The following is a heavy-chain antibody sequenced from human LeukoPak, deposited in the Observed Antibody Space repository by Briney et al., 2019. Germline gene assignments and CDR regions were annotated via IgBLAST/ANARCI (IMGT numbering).Heavy chain of an antibody. J-gene: IGHJ4*02. CDR1: GGSISSYY. D-gene: IGHD5-18*01. CDR3: AREVGVDTAMVTYYFDY. Sequence: PSETLSLTCTVSGGSISSYYWSWIRQPPGKGLEWIGYIYYSGSTNYNPSLKSRVTISVDTSKNQFSLKLSSVTAAVTAVYYCAREVGVDTAMVTYYFDYWGQGTLVTVSS. V-gene: IGHV4-59*01. CDR2: IYYSGST.